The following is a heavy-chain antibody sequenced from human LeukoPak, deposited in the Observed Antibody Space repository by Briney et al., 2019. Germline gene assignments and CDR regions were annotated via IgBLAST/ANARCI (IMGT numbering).Heavy chain of an antibody. J-gene: IGHJ4*02. CDR3: ASYYDSSGYYYGDYFDY. Sequence: SSETLSRTCAVNGGSFSGYYWSWIRQPPGKGLEWIGEINHSGSTNYNPSLKSRVTISVDTSKNQFSLKLSSVTAADTAVYYCASYYDSSGYYYGDYFDYWGQGTLVTVSS. V-gene: IGHV4-34*01. CDR1: GGSFSGYY. CDR2: INHSGST. D-gene: IGHD3-22*01.